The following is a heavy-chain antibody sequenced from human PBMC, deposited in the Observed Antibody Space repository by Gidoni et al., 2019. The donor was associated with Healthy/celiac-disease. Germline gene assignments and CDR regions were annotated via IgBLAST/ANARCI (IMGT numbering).Heavy chain of an antibody. V-gene: IGHV1-46*01. CDR3: ARAHTAGGAYGSGSHWLIFHAPDFDY. J-gene: IGHJ4*02. D-gene: IGHD3-10*01. Sequence: QVQLVQSGAEVKKPGASVKVSCKASGYTFTSYYMHWVRQAPGQGLEWMGIINPSGGSTSYAQKFQGRVTMTRDTSTSTVYMELSSLRSEDTAVYYCARAHTAGGAYGSGSHWLIFHAPDFDYWGQGTLVTVSS. CDR2: INPSGGST. CDR1: GYTFTSYY.